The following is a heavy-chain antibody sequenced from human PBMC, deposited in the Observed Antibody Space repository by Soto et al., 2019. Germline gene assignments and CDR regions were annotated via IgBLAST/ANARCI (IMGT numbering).Heavy chain of an antibody. CDR1: GFTFSSYG. D-gene: IGHD5-12*01. J-gene: IGHJ4*02. CDR2: ISYDGSNK. V-gene: IGHV3-30*18. Sequence: QVQLVESGGGVVQPGRSLRLSCAASGFTFSSYGMHWVRQAPGKGLEWVAVISYDGSNKYYADSVKGRFTISRDNSKNTLYLQMNSLRAEDTAVYYCAKVYSGYGVDYWGQGTLVTVSS. CDR3: AKVYSGYGVDY.